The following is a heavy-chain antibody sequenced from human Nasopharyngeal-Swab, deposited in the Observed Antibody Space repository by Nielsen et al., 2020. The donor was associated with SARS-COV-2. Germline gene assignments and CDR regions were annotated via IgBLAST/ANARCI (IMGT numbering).Heavy chain of an antibody. CDR2: IYYSGST. CDR3: ARGERNYDFWSGYYIAGVDYYYYMDV. Sequence: WIRQPPGKGLEWIGNIYYSGSTNYNPSLKSRVTISVDTSKNQFSLKLSSVTAADTAVYYCARGERNYDFWSGYYIAGVDYYYYMDVWGKGTTVTVSS. V-gene: IGHV4-59*01. D-gene: IGHD3-3*01. J-gene: IGHJ6*03.